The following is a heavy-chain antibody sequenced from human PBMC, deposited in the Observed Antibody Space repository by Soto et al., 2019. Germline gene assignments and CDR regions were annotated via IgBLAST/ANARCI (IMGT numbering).Heavy chain of an antibody. D-gene: IGHD2-8*02. CDR2: IFPGDSDT. Sequence: EVQLVQSGAEAKKPGESLRISCKGSGYNFANFWIGWVRQMPGKGLEWMGMIFPGDSDTKNSPSLEGQITMSVDKSDSSAYLRWRSLKASDTAIYYCAAGYSTGLDAFDIWGQGTMVTVSS. CDR1: GYNFANFW. CDR3: AAGYSTGLDAFDI. V-gene: IGHV5-51*01. J-gene: IGHJ3*02.